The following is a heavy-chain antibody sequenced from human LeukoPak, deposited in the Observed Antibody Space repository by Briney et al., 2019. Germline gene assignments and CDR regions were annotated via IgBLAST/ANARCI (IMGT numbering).Heavy chain of an antibody. Sequence: PSETLSLTCTVSGGSISSSSYYWGWIRQPPGQGLEWIGSIYYSGSTYYNPSLKSRVTISVDTSKNQFSLKLSSVTAADTAVYYCARHTQQLDSDAFDIWGQGTMVTVSS. CDR3: ARHTQQLDSDAFDI. D-gene: IGHD6-13*01. J-gene: IGHJ3*02. V-gene: IGHV4-39*01. CDR1: GGSISSSSYY. CDR2: IYYSGST.